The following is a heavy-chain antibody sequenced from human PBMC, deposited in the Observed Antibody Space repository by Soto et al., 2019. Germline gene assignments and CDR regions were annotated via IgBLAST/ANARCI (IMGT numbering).Heavy chain of an antibody. D-gene: IGHD1-26*01. CDR2: IYYSGIT. CDR3: GTDIVGATYSFDF. J-gene: IGHJ4*01. Sequence: XGILCFTGTVPGISFLRGRYYGSCIRPPPGKGLEWIGYIYYSGITNYNPSLKSRVTISVDTSKNQFSLKLSSVPAVDTAVYYCGTDIVGATYSFDFWGQGTLVTVSS. V-gene: IGHV4-61*01. CDR1: GISFLRGRYY.